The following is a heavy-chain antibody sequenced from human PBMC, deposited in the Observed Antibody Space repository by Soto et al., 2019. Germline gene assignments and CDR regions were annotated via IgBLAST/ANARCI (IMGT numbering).Heavy chain of an antibody. J-gene: IGHJ4*02. CDR2: ISYDGSNK. CDR3: AKDLAVTHPY. CDR1: GFTFSSYG. D-gene: IGHD4-17*01. V-gene: IGHV3-30*18. Sequence: QVQLVESGGGVVQPGRSLRLSCAASGFTFSSYGMHWVRQAPGKGLEWVAVISYDGSNKYYADSVKGRFTISRDNSKNTLYLQMNSLRAEDTAVYYCAKDLAVTHPYWGQGTLVTVSS.